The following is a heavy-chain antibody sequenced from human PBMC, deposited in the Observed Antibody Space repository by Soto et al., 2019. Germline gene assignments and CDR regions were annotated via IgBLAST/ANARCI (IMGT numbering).Heavy chain of an antibody. J-gene: IGHJ5*02. CDR3: AKESVVVVPAAKEDLYNWFDP. D-gene: IGHD2-2*01. Sequence: GGSLRLSCAASGFTFSSYAMSWVRQAPGKGLEWVSAISGSGGSTYYADSVKGRFTISRDNSKNTLYLQMKSLRAEDTAVYYCAKESVVVVPAAKEDLYNWFDPWGQGTLVTVSS. CDR2: ISGSGGST. CDR1: GFTFSSYA. V-gene: IGHV3-23*01.